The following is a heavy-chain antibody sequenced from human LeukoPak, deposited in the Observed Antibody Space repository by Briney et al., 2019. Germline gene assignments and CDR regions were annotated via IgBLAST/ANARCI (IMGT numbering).Heavy chain of an antibody. CDR3: ARSGDLHDYGHYGTFDY. J-gene: IGHJ4*02. CDR2: INPNSGGT. D-gene: IGHD4-17*01. CDR1: GYTFTGYY. Sequence: ASVKVSCKASGYTFTGYYMHWVRQAPGQGLEWMGWINPNSGGTNYAQKFQGRVTMTRDTSISTAYMELSRLRSDDTAVYYCARSGDLHDYGHYGTFDYWGQGTLVTVSS. V-gene: IGHV1-2*02.